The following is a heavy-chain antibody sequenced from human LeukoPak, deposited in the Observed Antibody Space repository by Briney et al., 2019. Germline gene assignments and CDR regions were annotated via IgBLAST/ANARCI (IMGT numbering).Heavy chain of an antibody. V-gene: IGHV1-46*01. CDR3: AKASQSYSSSWFFDY. J-gene: IGHJ4*02. Sequence: ASVKVSCKASGYTFTGYYMHWVRQAPGQGLEWMGIINPSGGSTSYAQKFQGRVTMTRDMSTSTVYMELSSLRSEDTAVYYCAKASQSYSSSWFFDYWGQGTLVTVSS. D-gene: IGHD6-13*01. CDR1: GYTFTGYY. CDR2: INPSGGST.